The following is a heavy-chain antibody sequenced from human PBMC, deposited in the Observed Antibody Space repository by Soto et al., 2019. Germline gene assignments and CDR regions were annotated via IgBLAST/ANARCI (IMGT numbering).Heavy chain of an antibody. CDR1: GGPVSTESYY. CDR2: VFCTGTT. J-gene: IGHJ4*02. V-gene: IGHV4-61*01. D-gene: IGHD2-21*01. CDR3: ASDTGTSIHN. Sequence: SETLSLTCTVTGGPVSTESYYWSWMRQSPGKGLEWIGYVFCTGTTNYNPSLKSRVTVSIDTSKNQFSLKLSAMTAADTAVYFCASDTGTSIHNWGPGILVTVSS.